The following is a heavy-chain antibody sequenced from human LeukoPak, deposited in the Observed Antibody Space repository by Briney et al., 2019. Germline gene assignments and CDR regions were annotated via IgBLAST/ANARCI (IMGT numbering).Heavy chain of an antibody. CDR3: AREEVVRGVIIP. D-gene: IGHD3-10*01. J-gene: IGHJ4*02. CDR1: GYSISSGYY. Sequence: SETLSLTCTVSGYSISSGYYWGWIRQPPGKGLEWIGNIYHSGSTYYNPSLKSRVTISVDTSKNQFSLKLSSVTAADTAVYYCAREEVVRGVIIPWGQGTLVTVSS. CDR2: IYHSGST. V-gene: IGHV4-38-2*02.